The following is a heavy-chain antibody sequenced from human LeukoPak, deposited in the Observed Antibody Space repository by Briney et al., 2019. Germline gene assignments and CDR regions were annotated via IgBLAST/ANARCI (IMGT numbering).Heavy chain of an antibody. V-gene: IGHV4-59*01. J-gene: IGHJ4*02. CDR2: IHYSGST. CDR1: GGSISSYS. D-gene: IGHD3-10*01. Sequence: PSETLSLACTVSGGSISSYSWSWIRQPPGKGLEWVGYIHYSGSTNHNPSLKSRVTISVDTSKNQFSLKLSSVTAADTAVYYCAGGDYCSTPFDYWGQGTPVTVSS. CDR3: AGGDYCSTPFDY.